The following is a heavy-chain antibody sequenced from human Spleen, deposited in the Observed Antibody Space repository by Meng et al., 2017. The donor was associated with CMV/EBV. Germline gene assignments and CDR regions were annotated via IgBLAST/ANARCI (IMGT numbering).Heavy chain of an antibody. Sequence: SETLSLTCTVSGGSITGYYWSWIRQPPGKGLEWIGYIYYSGSTNYNPSLKSRVTISVDTSKNQFSLRLSSVTAADTAVYYCARDGEYSSSSDAFDIWGQGTMVTVSS. CDR1: GGSITGYY. D-gene: IGHD6-6*01. CDR2: IYYSGST. V-gene: IGHV4-59*01. J-gene: IGHJ3*02. CDR3: ARDGEYSSSSDAFDI.